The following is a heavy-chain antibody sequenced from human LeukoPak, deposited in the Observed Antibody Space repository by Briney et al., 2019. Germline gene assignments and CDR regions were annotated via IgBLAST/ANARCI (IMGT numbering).Heavy chain of an antibody. V-gene: IGHV1-18*01. D-gene: IGHD4-11*01. CDR1: GYTFTSYG. CDR3: ARYTVTVYCYYYYMDV. J-gene: IGHJ6*03. Sequence: ASVKVSCKASGYTFTSYGISWVRQAPGQGLEWMGWISAYNGNTNYAQKLQGRVTMTTDTSTSTAYMELRSLRSDDTAVYYCARYTVTVYCYYYYMDVWGKGTTVTVSS. CDR2: ISAYNGNT.